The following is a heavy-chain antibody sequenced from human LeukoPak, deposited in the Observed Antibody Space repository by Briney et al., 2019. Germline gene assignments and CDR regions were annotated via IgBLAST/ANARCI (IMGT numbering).Heavy chain of an antibody. CDR1: GGSFSGYY. D-gene: IGHD2-2*02. CDR2: INHSGST. Sequence: SETLSLTCAVYGGSFSGYYWSWIRQPPGKGLEWIGEINHSGSTNYNPSLKSRVTISVDTSKNQFSLKLSSVTAADTAVYYCARLPRCSSTSCYRRGWFDPWGQGTLVTVSS. J-gene: IGHJ5*02. CDR3: ARLPRCSSTSCYRRGWFDP. V-gene: IGHV4-34*01.